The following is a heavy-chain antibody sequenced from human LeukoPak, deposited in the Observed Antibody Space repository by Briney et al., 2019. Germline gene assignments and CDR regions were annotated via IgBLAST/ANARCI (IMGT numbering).Heavy chain of an antibody. J-gene: IGHJ4*02. V-gene: IGHV2-70*11. CDR1: GFSLSTSGMC. D-gene: IGHD1-7*01. CDR2: IDWDDDK. CDR3: ARTNSITGTNPFDY. Sequence: SGPTLVNPTPTLTLTCTFSGFSLSTSGMCVSWIRQPPGKALEWLARIDWDDDKYYRTSLKTRLTISKDTSKNQVVLTMTNMDPVDTATYYCARTNSITGTNPFDYWGQGTLVTVSS.